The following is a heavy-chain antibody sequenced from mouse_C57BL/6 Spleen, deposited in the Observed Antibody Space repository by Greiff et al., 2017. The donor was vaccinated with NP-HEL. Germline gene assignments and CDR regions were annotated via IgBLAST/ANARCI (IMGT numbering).Heavy chain of an antibody. V-gene: IGHV5-17*01. Sequence: EVKLQESGGGLVKPGGSLKLSCAASGFTFSDYGMHWVRQAPEKGLEWVAYISSGSSTIYYADTVKGRFTISRDNAKNTLFLQMTSLRSEDTAMYYCARQDNYAMDYWGQGTSVTVSS. CDR2: ISSGSSTI. D-gene: IGHD3-3*01. CDR1: GFTFSDYG. CDR3: ARQDNYAMDY. J-gene: IGHJ4*01.